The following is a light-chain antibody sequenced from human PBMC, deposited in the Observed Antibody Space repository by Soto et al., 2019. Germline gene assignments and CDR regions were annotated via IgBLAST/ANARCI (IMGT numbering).Light chain of an antibody. J-gene: IGKJ1*01. CDR1: QSLXSW. Sequence: DIQVTQWASTLSASVGDRVTITCRASQSLXSWLAWYQQKTGKAPKLLIYKASRLESGVPSRFSGIGSGTEFTLTLSSLQPEDFATYYCQQDSGTFGQGTKVDIK. CDR2: KAS. CDR3: QQDSGT. V-gene: IGKV1-5*03.